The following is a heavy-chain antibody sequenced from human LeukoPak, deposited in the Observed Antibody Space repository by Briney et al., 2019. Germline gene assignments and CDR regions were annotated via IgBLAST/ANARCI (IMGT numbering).Heavy chain of an antibody. D-gene: IGHD3-22*01. CDR3: ARDVSIEAYYDSSGYYYPDAFDI. CDR1: GYTFTSYA. V-gene: IGHV1-69*13. CDR2: IIPIFGTA. J-gene: IGHJ3*02. Sequence: SVKVSCKASGYTFTSYAISWVRQAPGQGLEWMGGIIPIFGTANYAQKFQGRVTITADESTSTAYMELSSLRSEDTAVYYCARDVSIEAYYDSSGYYYPDAFDIWGQGTMVTVSS.